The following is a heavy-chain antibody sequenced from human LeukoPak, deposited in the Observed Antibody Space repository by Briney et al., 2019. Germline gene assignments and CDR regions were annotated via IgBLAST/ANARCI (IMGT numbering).Heavy chain of an antibody. CDR3: ASGRYDILTGYYGNWFDP. Sequence: GESLKISCKGSGYSFTSYWIGWVRQMPGKGLEWMGIIYPGDSDTRYSPSFQGQVTISADKSISTAYLQWSSLKASDTAMYYCASGRYDILTGYYGNWFDPWGQGTLVTVSS. V-gene: IGHV5-51*01. CDR1: GYSFTSYW. CDR2: IYPGDSDT. J-gene: IGHJ5*02. D-gene: IGHD3-9*01.